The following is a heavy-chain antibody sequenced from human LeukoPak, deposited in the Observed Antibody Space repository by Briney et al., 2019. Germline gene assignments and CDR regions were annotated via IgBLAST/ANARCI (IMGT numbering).Heavy chain of an antibody. CDR2: INHSGST. CDR3: ARGGIAAAGTS. D-gene: IGHD6-13*01. Sequence: SETLSLTCAVYGGSFSGYYWGWIRQPPGKGLEWIGEINHSGSTNNNPSLKSRVTISVDTSKNQFSLKLSSVTAADTAVYYCARGGIAAAGTSWGQGTLVTVSS. J-gene: IGHJ4*02. CDR1: GGSFSGYY. V-gene: IGHV4-34*01.